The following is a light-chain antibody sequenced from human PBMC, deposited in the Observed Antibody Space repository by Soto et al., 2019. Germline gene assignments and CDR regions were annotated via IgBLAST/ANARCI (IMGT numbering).Light chain of an antibody. J-gene: IGKJ5*01. V-gene: IGKV3-15*01. Sequence: EIVMTQSPATLSVSQGESATLSCRASQSVSSNLAWHQQKPGQAPRILMYDASTRATGISARFSGSGSGTEFTLTISSLQSEDFAVYYCQQYHNWPITFGQGTRLEMK. CDR3: QQYHNWPIT. CDR1: QSVSSN. CDR2: DAS.